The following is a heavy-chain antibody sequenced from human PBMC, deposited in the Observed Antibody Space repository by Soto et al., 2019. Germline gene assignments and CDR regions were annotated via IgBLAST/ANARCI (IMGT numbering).Heavy chain of an antibody. Sequence: PSENLSLTCNVSGDSVSSTTNYWGGIRQSPGKGLEWIGSLYASGSTYYNPSLKSRVSISVDTSKNQFSLKLISVTAADTAVYYCARLSGWYRKNWFDPWGQGTLVTVSS. CDR1: GDSVSSTTNY. CDR3: ARLSGWYRKNWFDP. CDR2: LYASGST. D-gene: IGHD6-19*01. J-gene: IGHJ5*02. V-gene: IGHV4-39*01.